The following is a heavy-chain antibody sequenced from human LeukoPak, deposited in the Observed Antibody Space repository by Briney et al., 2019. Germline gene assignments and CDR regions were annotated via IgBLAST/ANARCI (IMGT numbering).Heavy chain of an antibody. CDR2: IYHSGST. CDR3: ARGGGVAFDI. Sequence: SETPSLTCTVSGYSISSGYYWGWIRQPPEKGLEWIGSIYHSGSTYYNPSLKSRVTISVDTSKNQFSLKLSSVTAADTAVYYCARGGGVAFDIWGQGTMVTVSS. J-gene: IGHJ3*02. CDR1: GYSISSGYY. V-gene: IGHV4-38-2*02.